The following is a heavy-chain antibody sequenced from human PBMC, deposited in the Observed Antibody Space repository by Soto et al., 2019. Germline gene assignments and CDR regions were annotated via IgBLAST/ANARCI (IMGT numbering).Heavy chain of an antibody. V-gene: IGHV1-69*01. CDR2: IVPLSDRT. J-gene: IGHJ4*02. Sequence: QVQLVQAGAEVKKPGSSLKVSCKVFGETLNSNPIGWVRQAPGQGLEWVGGIVPLSDRTNYAQELQGRVTVTADGSTGTVYMELSNLKSDDTAVYYCARKSGRDCHSGGGCFSLDVWGQGSLITVS. CDR1: GETLNSNP. D-gene: IGHD2-15*01. CDR3: ARKSGRDCHSGGGCFSLDV.